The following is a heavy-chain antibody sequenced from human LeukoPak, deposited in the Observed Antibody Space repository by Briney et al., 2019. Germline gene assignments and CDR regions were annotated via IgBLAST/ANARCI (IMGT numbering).Heavy chain of an antibody. CDR1: GIAVSGIY. V-gene: IGHV3-53*01. Sequence: GGSLRLSCAASGIAVSGIYMSWVRQTPGKGLEWVSFISINTNTFYADSVRGRFTISRDTSKNTLLLQMNSLRDEDSAIYYCAIAQTWDGLFESWGQGTLVTVSS. CDR3: AIAQTWDGLFES. J-gene: IGHJ4*02. D-gene: IGHD1-26*01. CDR2: ISINTNT.